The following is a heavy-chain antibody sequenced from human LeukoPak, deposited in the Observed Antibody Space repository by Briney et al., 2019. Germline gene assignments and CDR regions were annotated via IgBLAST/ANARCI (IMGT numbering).Heavy chain of an antibody. Sequence: PGGSLTLSCAASGFTFSSYAMSWVRQAPGKGLEWVSAISGSGGSTYYADSVKGRFTISRDNSNNMPYLQMTRLRAEDTAVYYCAKVWLGELWGAFDMWGQGTMVTVSS. D-gene: IGHD3-10*01. CDR3: AKVWLGELWGAFDM. CDR2: ISGSGGST. CDR1: GFTFSSYA. V-gene: IGHV3-23*01. J-gene: IGHJ3*02.